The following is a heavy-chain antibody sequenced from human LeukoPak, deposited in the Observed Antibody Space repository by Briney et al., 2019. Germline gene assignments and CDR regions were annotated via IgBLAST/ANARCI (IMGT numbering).Heavy chain of an antibody. CDR3: ARDMNGDYDFDY. D-gene: IGHD4-17*01. CDR2: ISSSSSYI. V-gene: IGHV3-21*01. J-gene: IGHJ4*02. Sequence: KTGGSLRLSCAASGFTFSSYSMNWVRQAPGKGLEWVSSISSSSSYIYYADSVKGRFTISRDNAKNSLYLQMNSLRAEDTAVYYCARDMNGDYDFDYWGQGTLVTVSS. CDR1: GFTFSSYS.